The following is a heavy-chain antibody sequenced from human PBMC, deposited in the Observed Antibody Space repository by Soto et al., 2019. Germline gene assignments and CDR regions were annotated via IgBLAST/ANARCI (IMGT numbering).Heavy chain of an antibody. CDR3: VRGMTTVN. D-gene: IGHD4-4*01. CDR1: GFTVSTNY. V-gene: IGHV3-53*01. CDR2: IDSGGST. Sequence: PGGSLRLSCAASGFTVSTNYMSWVRQAPGKGLEWVSVIDSGGSTYYADSVKGRFTISRDNSKNTLYFQMNSLRAEDTAMYYCVRGMTTVNWGQGTLVTVSS. J-gene: IGHJ4*02.